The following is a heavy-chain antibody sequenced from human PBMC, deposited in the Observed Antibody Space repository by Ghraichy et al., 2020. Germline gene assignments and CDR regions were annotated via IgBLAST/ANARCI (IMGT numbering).Heavy chain of an antibody. V-gene: IGHV4-59*01. CDR1: GGSISRDY. Sequence: SETLSLTCTVSGGSISRDYWSWIRQPPGKGLEWIGYIYNSGSTNYNPSLKSRVTISVDTSKNQFSLKLTSVTAADTAVYYCAGRSRPFDYWGQGTLVTVSS. CDR3: AGRSRPFDY. J-gene: IGHJ4*02. CDR2: IYNSGST. D-gene: IGHD2-2*01.